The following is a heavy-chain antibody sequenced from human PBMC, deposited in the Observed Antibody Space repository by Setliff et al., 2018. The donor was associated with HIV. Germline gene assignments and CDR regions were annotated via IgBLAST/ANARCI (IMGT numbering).Heavy chain of an antibody. Sequence: SETLSLTCAVYGGSFNDHYWTWVRQPAGQGLEWIGRIYTSGNTNYNPSTNYNPSLKSRITISLETSRNQFSLRVTSVTATDTAVYYCTRQSPVAGSGAFDIWGQGTMVTVSS. J-gene: IGHJ3*02. CDR1: GGSFNDHY. CDR2: IYTSGNTNYNPST. V-gene: IGHV4-59*10. D-gene: IGHD6-19*01. CDR3: TRQSPVAGSGAFDI.